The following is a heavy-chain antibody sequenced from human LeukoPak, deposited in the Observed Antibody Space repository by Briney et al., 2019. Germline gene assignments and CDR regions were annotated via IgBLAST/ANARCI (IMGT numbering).Heavy chain of an antibody. V-gene: IGHV3-7*01. CDR2: IKQDGSEK. CDR3: AREQLAYYYYGMDV. J-gene: IGHJ6*02. CDR1: GFTFSSYW. Sequence: GGSLRLSCAASGFTFSSYWMSWVSQAPGKGLEWVANIKQDGSEKYYVDSVKGRFTISRDNAKNSLYLQMNSLRAEDTAVYYCAREQLAYYYYGMDVWGQGTTVTVSS. D-gene: IGHD6-13*01.